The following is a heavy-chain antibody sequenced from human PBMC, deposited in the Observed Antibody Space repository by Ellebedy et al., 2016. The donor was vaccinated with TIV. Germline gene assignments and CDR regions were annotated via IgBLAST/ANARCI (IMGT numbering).Heavy chain of an antibody. CDR2: IIPILGIA. J-gene: IGHJ6*02. D-gene: IGHD5-18*01. V-gene: IGHV1-69*04. CDR3: ARTHTAMLEYNYGMDV. Sequence: AASVKVSCKAAGYTFTSYAINWVRQAAGQGLEWMGRIIPILGIANYAQKFQDRVTIIADKSTSTAFMELSSLRSEDTAVYYCARTHTAMLEYNYGMDVWGQGTTVTVSS. CDR1: GYTFTSYA.